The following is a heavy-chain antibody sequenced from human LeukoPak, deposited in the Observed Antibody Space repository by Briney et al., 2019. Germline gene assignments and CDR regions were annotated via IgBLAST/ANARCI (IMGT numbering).Heavy chain of an antibody. CDR1: GFNVSNNY. Sequence: GGSLRLPCAASGFNVSNNYMTWVRQAPGKGLEWVSLIYSSGSTYYADSVKGRFTISRDNSKNTLYLQVNSLGAEDTAVYYCARRGDGGRSFDYWGQGTLVTVSS. CDR2: IYSSGST. CDR3: ARRGDGGRSFDY. J-gene: IGHJ4*02. D-gene: IGHD4-23*01. V-gene: IGHV3-53*01.